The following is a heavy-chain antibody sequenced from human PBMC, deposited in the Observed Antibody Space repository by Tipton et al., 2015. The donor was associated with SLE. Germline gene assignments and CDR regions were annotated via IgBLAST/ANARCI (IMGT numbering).Heavy chain of an antibody. D-gene: IGHD3-16*01. J-gene: IGHJ4*02. CDR1: GFTVSSNY. V-gene: IGHV3-53*01. CDR2: IYSGGST. CDR3: ARDSGLGEQYDQHHFDF. Sequence: SLRLSCAASGFTVSSNYMSWVRQAPGKGLEWVSVIYSGGSTYYADSVKGRFTISRDNARTSVYLQMNSLRVEDTAVYYCARDSGLGEQYDQHHFDFWGQGTLVTVSS.